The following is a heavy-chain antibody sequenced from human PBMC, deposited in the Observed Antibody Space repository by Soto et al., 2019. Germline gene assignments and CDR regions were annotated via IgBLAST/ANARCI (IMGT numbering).Heavy chain of an antibody. Sequence: PSATLALTLTVSGGSVTNSSDYWGWLRQSPGKGLEWIGSVYYRGRSYSKSSVKSRVTISVDTSKNRFSLSLNSVTASDTAVYFCVSQRTTVPTQAYFDYWGPGARVNVSA. V-gene: IGHV4-39*01. CDR3: VSQRTTVPTQAYFDY. D-gene: IGHD4-17*01. J-gene: IGHJ4*02. CDR1: GGSVTNSSDY. CDR2: VYYRGRS.